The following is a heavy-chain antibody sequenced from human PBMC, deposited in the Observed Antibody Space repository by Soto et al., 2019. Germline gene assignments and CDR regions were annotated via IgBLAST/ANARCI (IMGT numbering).Heavy chain of an antibody. CDR2: ISYDGSNK. D-gene: IGHD2-15*01. CDR3: AKDRVGGCSGGSCYSELDY. CDR1: GFTFSSYG. Sequence: QVQLVESGGGVVQPGRSLRLSCAASGFTFSSYGMHWVRQAPGKGLEWVAVISYDGSNKYYADSVKGRFTISRDNSKNTLYLQMNRLRAEDTAVYYCAKDRVGGCSGGSCYSELDYWGQGTLVTVSS. V-gene: IGHV3-30*18. J-gene: IGHJ4*02.